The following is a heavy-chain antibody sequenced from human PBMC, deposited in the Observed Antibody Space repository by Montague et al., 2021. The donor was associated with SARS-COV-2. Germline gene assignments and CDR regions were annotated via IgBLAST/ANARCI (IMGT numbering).Heavy chain of an antibody. J-gene: IGHJ4*02. CDR3: ARGNWEKVTGTTSDYLYYFDR. CDR2: TYYRSKWYD. V-gene: IGHV6-1*01. CDR1: GDSVSSSRGA. D-gene: IGHD1-7*01. Sequence: CAISGDSVSSSRGAWNWHRPSPSRVLELLGRTYYRSKWYDDYAASVKGRITMNPDTAKNHFSLQLNSVTPEDTAVYYCARGNWEKVTGTTSDYLYYFDRWGQGTLGTVSS.